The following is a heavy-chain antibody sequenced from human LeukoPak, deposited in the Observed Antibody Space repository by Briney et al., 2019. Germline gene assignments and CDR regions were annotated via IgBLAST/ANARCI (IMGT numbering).Heavy chain of an antibody. D-gene: IGHD2-21*02. V-gene: IGHV5-51*01. J-gene: IGHJ4*02. Sequence: GESLKISCKGSGYSFTSYWIGWVRQMPGKGLEWMGIIYPGGSDTRYSPSFQGQVTISADKSISTAYLQWSSLKASDTAMYYCARYLRHIVVVTAIPRPYFDYWGQGTLVTVSS. CDR3: ARYLRHIVVVTAIPRPYFDY. CDR2: IYPGGSDT. CDR1: GYSFTSYW.